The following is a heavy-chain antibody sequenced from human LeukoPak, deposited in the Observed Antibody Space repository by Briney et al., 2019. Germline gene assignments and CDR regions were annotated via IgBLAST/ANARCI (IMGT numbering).Heavy chain of an antibody. CDR3: ARQASSGWYDFDY. D-gene: IGHD6-19*01. Sequence: PSETLSLTCTVSGYSISSGYYWSWIRQPPGKGLEWIASIYYSGSTNYNPSLKSRVTISVDTSKNQFSLKLSSVTAADTAVYYCARQASSGWYDFDYWGQGTLVTVSS. V-gene: IGHV4-38-2*02. J-gene: IGHJ4*02. CDR2: IYYSGST. CDR1: GYSISSGYY.